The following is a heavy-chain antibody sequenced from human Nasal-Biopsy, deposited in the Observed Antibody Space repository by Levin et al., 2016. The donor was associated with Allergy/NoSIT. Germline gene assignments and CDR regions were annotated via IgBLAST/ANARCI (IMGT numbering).Heavy chain of an antibody. Sequence: GGSLRLSCAASGFTLSSFNIHWVRQAPGKGLQWLSSIRGGPDHRYNADSLRGRFTISRDNAKNSLTLRMTALEVEDTAVYYCARDSGWGNSMDVWGQGTKVTVSS. D-gene: IGHD3-16*01. CDR1: GFTLSSFN. CDR3: ARDSGWGNSMDV. J-gene: IGHJ6*02. V-gene: IGHV3-21*01. CDR2: IRGGPDHR.